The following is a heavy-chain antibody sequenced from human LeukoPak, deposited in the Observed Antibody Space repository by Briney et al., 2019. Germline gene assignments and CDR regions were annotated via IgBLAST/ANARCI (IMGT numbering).Heavy chain of an antibody. J-gene: IGHJ4*02. Sequence: PSETLSLTCAVYGGSFSGYYWSWIRQPPGKGLEWIGEINHSGSTKYNPSLKSRVTISVDTSKNQFSLKLSSMTAADTAGYYCSFGLGELLSAYWGQGSLVTVSS. V-gene: IGHV4-34*01. CDR3: SFGLGELLSAY. D-gene: IGHD3-10*01. CDR2: INHSGST. CDR1: GGSFSGYY.